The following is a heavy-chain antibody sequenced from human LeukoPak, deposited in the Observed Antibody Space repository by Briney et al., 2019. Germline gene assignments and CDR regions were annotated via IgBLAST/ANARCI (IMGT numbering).Heavy chain of an antibody. Sequence: SETLSLTCTVSGGSISSYYWSWIRQPPGKGLEWIGYIYYSGSTNYNPSLKSRVTISVDTSKNQFSLKLSSVTAADTAVYYCARFGSSTWYKGAFDIWGQGTMVTVAS. CDR1: GGSISSYY. J-gene: IGHJ3*02. V-gene: IGHV4-59*12. CDR3: ARFGSSTWYKGAFDI. D-gene: IGHD1-1*01. CDR2: IYYSGST.